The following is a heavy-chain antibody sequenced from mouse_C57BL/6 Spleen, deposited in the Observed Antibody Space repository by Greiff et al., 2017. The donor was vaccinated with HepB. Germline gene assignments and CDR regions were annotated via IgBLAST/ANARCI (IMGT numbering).Heavy chain of an antibody. CDR2: IDPSDSYT. V-gene: IGHV1-50*01. J-gene: IGHJ2*01. Sequence: QVQLQQPGAELVKPGASVKLSCKASGYTFTSYWMQWVKQRPGQGLEWIGEIDPSDSYTNYNQKFKGKATLTVDTSSSTAYMQLSSLTSEDSAVYYCAGGAPRESDYWGQGTTLTVSS. CDR1: GYTFTSYW. CDR3: AGGAPRESDY.